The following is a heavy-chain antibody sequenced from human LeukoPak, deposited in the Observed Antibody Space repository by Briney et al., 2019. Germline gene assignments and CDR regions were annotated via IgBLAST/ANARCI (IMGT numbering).Heavy chain of an antibody. CDR1: GFTFSSYG. J-gene: IGHJ3*02. Sequence: GGSLRLSCAASGFTFSSYGMHWVRQAPGKGLEWVAGIRYDGSSEYYADSVKDRFTISRDNSKNTLYLQMSSLRAEDTAVYYCARDNWDYGVHAFDIWGQGTMVTVSS. CDR3: ARDNWDYGVHAFDI. D-gene: IGHD1-7*01. V-gene: IGHV3-33*01. CDR2: IRYDGSSE.